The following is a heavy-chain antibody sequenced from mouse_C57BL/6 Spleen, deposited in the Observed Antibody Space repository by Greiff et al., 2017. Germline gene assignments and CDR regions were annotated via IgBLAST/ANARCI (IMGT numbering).Heavy chain of an antibody. CDR2: IDPANGNT. D-gene: IGHD1-1*01. CDR3: ASPLITTVVAVDV. V-gene: IGHV14-3*01. CDR1: GFNIKNTY. J-gene: IGHJ1*03. Sequence: EVQLHQSVAELVRPGASVKLSCTASGFNIKNTYMHWVKQRPEQGLEWIGRIDPANGNTKYAPKFQGKATITADTSSNTAYLQLSSLTSEDTAIYYCASPLITTVVAVDVWGTGTTVTVSS.